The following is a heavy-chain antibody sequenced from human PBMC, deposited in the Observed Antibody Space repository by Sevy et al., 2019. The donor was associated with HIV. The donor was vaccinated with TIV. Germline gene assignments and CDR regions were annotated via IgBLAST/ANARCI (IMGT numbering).Heavy chain of an antibody. D-gene: IGHD3-22*01. CDR1: GFIFSNYN. CDR2: ISSSSSYI. Sequence: GGSLRLSCAASGFIFSNYNMNWVRQAPGKGLEWVPSISSSSSYIYYADSVKGRFTISRDNAKNSLYLQMNSLRAEDTAVYYCAGENYYDSTAYRFDYWGHGTLVTVSS. V-gene: IGHV3-21*01. CDR3: AGENYYDSTAYRFDY. J-gene: IGHJ4*01.